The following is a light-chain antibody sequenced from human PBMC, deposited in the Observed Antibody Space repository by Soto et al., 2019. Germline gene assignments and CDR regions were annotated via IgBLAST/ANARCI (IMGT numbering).Light chain of an antibody. CDR3: NSYTSTGTVV. J-gene: IGLJ2*01. Sequence: QSALTQPASVSGSPGQSITISCTGTSSDVGAWKYVSWYQQYPGKAPRLLISEVSIWPSGVSNRFSGSKSGNTASLTISGVQAEDEADYYCNSYTSTGTVVFGGGTKLTVL. CDR1: SSDVGAWKY. V-gene: IGLV2-14*01. CDR2: EVS.